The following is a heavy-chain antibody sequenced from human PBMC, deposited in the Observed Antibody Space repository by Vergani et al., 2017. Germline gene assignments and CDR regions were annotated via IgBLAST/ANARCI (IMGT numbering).Heavy chain of an antibody. CDR1: GFTVSSNY. Sequence: EVQLVETGGGLIQPGGSLRLSCAASGFTVSSNYMSWVRQAPGKGLEWVSVIYSGGSTYYADSMKGRFTISRDNSKNTLYLQMNSLRAEDTAMYYCASLVGLYGTGTGAFDVWGQGTTVTVSS. D-gene: IGHD3-10*01. CDR3: ASLVGLYGTGTGAFDV. CDR2: IYSGGST. J-gene: IGHJ3*01. V-gene: IGHV3-53*02.